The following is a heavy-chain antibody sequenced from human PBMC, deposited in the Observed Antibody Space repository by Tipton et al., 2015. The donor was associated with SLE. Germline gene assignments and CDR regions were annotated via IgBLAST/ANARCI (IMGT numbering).Heavy chain of an antibody. J-gene: IGHJ4*02. V-gene: IGHV1-2*02. D-gene: IGHD1-7*01. Sequence: QLVQSGGEMKKPGASVKVSCKTSGYLLTGYYIHWVRQAPGQGLEWMGWLNPHTGGTYYAHSFHGRVTMTRDTSIATAYMEVNSLRSDDTAIYYCARGGTVCAFDWGQGTLVTVSS. CDR1: GYLLTGYY. CDR3: ARGGTVCAFD. CDR2: LNPHTGGT.